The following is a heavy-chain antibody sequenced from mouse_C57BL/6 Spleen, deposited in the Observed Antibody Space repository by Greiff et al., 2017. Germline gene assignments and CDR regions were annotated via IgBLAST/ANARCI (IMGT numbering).Heavy chain of an antibody. CDR3: ARAHYYGSSWDYFDD. CDR1: GFTFSDYG. J-gene: IGHJ2*01. Sequence: DVMLVESGGGLVKPGGSLKLSCAASGFTFSDYGMHWVRQAPEKGLEWVAYISSGSSTIYYADTVKGRFTISRDNAKNTLFLQMTSLRSEDAAMYYCARAHYYGSSWDYFDDWGQGTTLTVSS. CDR2: ISSGSSTI. V-gene: IGHV5-17*01. D-gene: IGHD1-1*01.